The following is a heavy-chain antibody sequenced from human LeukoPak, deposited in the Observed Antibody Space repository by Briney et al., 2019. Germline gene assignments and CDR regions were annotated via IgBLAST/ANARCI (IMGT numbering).Heavy chain of an antibody. CDR3: ARAGFGEAPIDY. V-gene: IGHV4-30-4*01. CDR1: GGSISSGCYY. Sequence: SQTLSPTRTVSGGSISSGCYYWSWIRPPPGKGLEWIGYIYYSGSTYYNPSLKSRVTISVDTSKNQFSLKLSSVTAADTAVYYCARAGFGEAPIDYWGQGTLVTVSS. CDR2: IYYSGST. J-gene: IGHJ4*02. D-gene: IGHD3-10*01.